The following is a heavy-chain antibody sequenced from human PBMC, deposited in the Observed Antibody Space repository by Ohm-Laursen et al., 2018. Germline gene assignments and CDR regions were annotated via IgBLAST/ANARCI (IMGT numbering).Heavy chain of an antibody. CDR3: AKAKLGFYWYFDL. CDR1: GFTFSNYD. V-gene: IGHV3-23*01. Sequence: SLRLSCAATGFTFSNYDMSWVRQAPGKGLEWVSAISGSGGSTHYADSVKGRFTISKDNSKNTLYLQMNSLRAEDTAVYYCAKAKLGFYWYFDLWGRGTLVTVSS. J-gene: IGHJ2*01. D-gene: IGHD7-27*01. CDR2: ISGSGGST.